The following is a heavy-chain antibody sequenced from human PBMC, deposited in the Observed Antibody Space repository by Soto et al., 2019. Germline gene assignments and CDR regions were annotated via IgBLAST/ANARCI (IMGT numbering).Heavy chain of an antibody. CDR1: GYPFTSYA. V-gene: IGHV1-3*01. D-gene: IGHD5-12*01. CDR3: ARCGYPAGYYGMDV. CDR2: INAGNGNT. J-gene: IGHJ6*02. Sequence: ASVKVSCKASGYPFTSYAMHWVRQAPGQRLEWMGWINAGNGNTKYSQKFQGRVTITRDTSASTAYMELSSLRSEDTAVYYCARCGYPAGYYGMDVWGQGTTVTVSS.